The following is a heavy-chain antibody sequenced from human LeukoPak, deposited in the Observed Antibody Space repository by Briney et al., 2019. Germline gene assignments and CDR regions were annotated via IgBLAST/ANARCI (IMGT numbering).Heavy chain of an antibody. J-gene: IGHJ4*02. D-gene: IGHD2-2*01. V-gene: IGHV3-23*01. CDR1: GFILSSYA. CDR2: ISGSGGST. CDR3: ASRHPYCSSTSCLDY. Sequence: GGSLRLSCAVSGFILSSYAMSWVRQAPGKGLEWVSGISGSGGSTYYADSVKGRFTISRDNSKNTLYLQMNSLRAEDTAVYYCASRHPYCSSTSCLDYWGQGTLVTVSS.